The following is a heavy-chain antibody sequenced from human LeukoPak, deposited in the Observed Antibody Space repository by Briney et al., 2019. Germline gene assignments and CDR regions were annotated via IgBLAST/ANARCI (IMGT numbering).Heavy chain of an antibody. V-gene: IGHV3-7*01. CDR3: ARDLRGYSYGNDAFDI. CDR2: IKEDGSEK. Sequence: PGGSLRLSCAASGLTFSSYRMSWVRQAPGKGLEWVADIKEDGSEKYYVDSVKGRFTISRDNAKNSVYLQMHSLRAEDTAVYYCARDLRGYSYGNDAFDIWGQGTMVTVSS. D-gene: IGHD5-18*01. CDR1: GLTFSSYR. J-gene: IGHJ3*02.